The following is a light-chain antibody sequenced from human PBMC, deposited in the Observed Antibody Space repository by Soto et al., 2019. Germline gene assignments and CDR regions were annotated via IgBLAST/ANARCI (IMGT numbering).Light chain of an antibody. Sequence: DIVMTQSPDSLAVSLGERATINCKSSQSVLYSSNNKNYLAWYQQKPGQPPKLLIYWASTRESGVPDRFTGSGSGSDFTLTISSLQAEDVAVYYCQQYYRSRTFGQGTNVEIK. J-gene: IGKJ1*01. CDR1: QSVLYSSNNKNY. CDR3: QQYYRSRT. V-gene: IGKV4-1*01. CDR2: WAS.